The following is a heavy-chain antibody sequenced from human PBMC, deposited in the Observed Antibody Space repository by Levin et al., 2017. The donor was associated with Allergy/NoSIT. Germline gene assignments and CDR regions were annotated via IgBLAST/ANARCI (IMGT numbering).Heavy chain of an antibody. CDR2: ISGSGGST. Sequence: GESLKISCAASGFTFSSYAMSWVRQAPGKGLEWVSAISGSGGSTYYADSVKGRFTISRDNSKNTLYLQMNSLRAEDTAVYYCAKSPITMVRGVSFPWGQGTLVTVSS. CDR1: GFTFSSYA. V-gene: IGHV3-23*01. J-gene: IGHJ5*02. CDR3: AKSPITMVRGVSFP. D-gene: IGHD3-10*01.